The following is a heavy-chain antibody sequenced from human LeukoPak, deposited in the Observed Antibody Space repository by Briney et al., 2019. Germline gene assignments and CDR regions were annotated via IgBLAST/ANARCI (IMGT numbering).Heavy chain of an antibody. Sequence: SETLSLTCTVSGGSISSGGYYWSWIRQHPGTGLEWIGYIYYSGSTYYNPSLKSRVTISVDTSKNQFSLKLSSVTAADTAVYYCARDLVGDNWFDPWGQGTLVTVSS. D-gene: IGHD2-15*01. J-gene: IGHJ5*02. CDR1: GGSISSGGYY. CDR3: ARDLVGDNWFDP. V-gene: IGHV4-31*03. CDR2: IYYSGST.